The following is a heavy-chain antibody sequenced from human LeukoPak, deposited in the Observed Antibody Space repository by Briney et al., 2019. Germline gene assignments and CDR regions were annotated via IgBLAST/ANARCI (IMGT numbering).Heavy chain of an antibody. CDR1: GGSISSNRYN. Sequence: PSETLSLTCTVSGGSISSNRYNWAWIRQSPGKGLEWIGYIYYSGSTYYNPSLKSRVTISVDTSKNQFSLKLSSVTAADTAVYYCARDAPAHYFDYWGQGTLVTVSS. V-gene: IGHV4-39*07. CDR3: ARDAPAHYFDY. CDR2: IYYSGST. J-gene: IGHJ4*02.